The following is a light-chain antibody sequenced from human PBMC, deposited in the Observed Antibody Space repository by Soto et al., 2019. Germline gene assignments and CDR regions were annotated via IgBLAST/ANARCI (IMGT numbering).Light chain of an antibody. CDR2: GAS. Sequence: EIVMTQSPATLSVSPGERATLSCRASQSVSSNLAWYQQKPGQAPRLLIYGASTRATGIPARFSGSVSGTEFTLTISSLQSEDFAVYYCQQYNNWPLTLGGGTKVEIK. J-gene: IGKJ4*01. V-gene: IGKV3-15*01. CDR1: QSVSSN. CDR3: QQYNNWPLT.